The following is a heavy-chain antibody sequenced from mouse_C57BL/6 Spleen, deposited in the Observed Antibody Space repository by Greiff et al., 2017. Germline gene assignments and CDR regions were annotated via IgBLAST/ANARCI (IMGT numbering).Heavy chain of an antibody. CDR3: ARYPQTAFDY. Sequence: DVQLVESGGGLVQPGGSLSLSCAASGFTFTDYYMSWVRQPPGKALEWLGFIRNKANGYTTEYSASVKGRFTISRDNSQSILYLQMNALRAEDSATYYCARYPQTAFDYWGQGTTLTVSS. V-gene: IGHV7-3*01. J-gene: IGHJ2*01. CDR2: IRNKANGYTT. D-gene: IGHD4-1*01. CDR1: GFTFTDYY.